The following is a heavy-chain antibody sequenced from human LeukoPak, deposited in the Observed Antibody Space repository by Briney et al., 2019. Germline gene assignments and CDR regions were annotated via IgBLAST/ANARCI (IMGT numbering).Heavy chain of an antibody. CDR1: GFTFSTYE. CDR3: AREYVDGDYGWFHP. V-gene: IGHV3-48*03. Sequence: GGSLRLSCAASGFTFSTYEMIWLRQAPGKGLEWVSYISSSGTTKYYADSVKGRFTISRDNAKNSLYLQMNTLRAEDTAVYYCAREYVDGDYGWFHPWGQGTRVTVSS. J-gene: IGHJ5*02. D-gene: IGHD4-17*01. CDR2: ISSSGTTK.